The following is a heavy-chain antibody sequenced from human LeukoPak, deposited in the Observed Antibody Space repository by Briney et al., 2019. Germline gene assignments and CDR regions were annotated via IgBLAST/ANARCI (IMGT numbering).Heavy chain of an antibody. J-gene: IGHJ4*02. CDR1: GFGFSDYY. V-gene: IGHV3-23*01. Sequence: GGSLRLSCAVSGFGFSDYYMSWIRQAPGKGLEWVSGISDVEKIPYYSDSVKGRFTISRDNSKKTVYLQMNNLRAEDTAVYFCARHDSYIPYWGQGIPVTVSS. CDR3: ARHDSYIPY. CDR2: ISDVEKIP. D-gene: IGHD3-10*01.